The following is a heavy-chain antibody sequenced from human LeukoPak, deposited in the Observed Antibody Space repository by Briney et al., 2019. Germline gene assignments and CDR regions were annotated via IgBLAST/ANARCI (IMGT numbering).Heavy chain of an antibody. CDR1: GFTFSSYA. Sequence: GGSLILSCAASGFTFSSYAMSWVRQAPGKGLEWVSTISGSGGSTYYADSVKGRFTISRDNSKNTLYLQMNSLRAEDTAVYYCAKVDRDYAGNSLYYYYGMDVWGQGTTVTVSS. V-gene: IGHV3-23*01. D-gene: IGHD4-23*01. CDR2: ISGSGGST. J-gene: IGHJ6*02. CDR3: AKVDRDYAGNSLYYYYGMDV.